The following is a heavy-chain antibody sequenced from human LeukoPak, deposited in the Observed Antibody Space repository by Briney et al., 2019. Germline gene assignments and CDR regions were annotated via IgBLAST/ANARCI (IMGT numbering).Heavy chain of an antibody. J-gene: IGHJ5*02. CDR3: ARDRAANQDWVEFDP. Sequence: GRSLRLSCTASGFTFGDYAMSWFRQAPGKGLEWVGLIRDSGEAFYADFARGRFAISRDESENTLYLQMNSLRVEDTAVYFCARDRAANQDWVEFDPWGQGTPVIVSS. V-gene: IGHV3-66*03. CDR1: GFTFGDYA. D-gene: IGHD3/OR15-3a*01. CDR2: IRDSGEA.